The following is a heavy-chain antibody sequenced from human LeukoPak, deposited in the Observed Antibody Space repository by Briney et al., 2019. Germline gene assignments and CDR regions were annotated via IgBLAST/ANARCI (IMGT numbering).Heavy chain of an antibody. CDR3: AKYGSSWYYFDY. V-gene: IGHV3-23*01. J-gene: IGHJ4*02. Sequence: VSAISGSGGSTYYADSVKGRFTISRDNSKNTLYLQMNSLRAEDTAVYYCAKYGSSWYYFDYWGQGTLVTVSS. D-gene: IGHD6-13*01. CDR2: ISGSGGST.